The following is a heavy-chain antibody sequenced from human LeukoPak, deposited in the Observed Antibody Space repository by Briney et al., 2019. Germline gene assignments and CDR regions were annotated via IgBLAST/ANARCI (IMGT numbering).Heavy chain of an antibody. J-gene: IGHJ4*02. CDR3: ARDLAVTRDY. CDR2: ISSSSSYI. V-gene: IGHV3-21*01. Sequence: GGSLRLSCAASGFTVSSNYMSWVRQAPGKGLEWVSSISSSSSYIYYADSVKGRFTISRDNAKNSLYLQMNSLRAEDTAVYYCARDLAVTRDYWGQGTLVTVSS. CDR1: GFTVSSNY. D-gene: IGHD4-23*01.